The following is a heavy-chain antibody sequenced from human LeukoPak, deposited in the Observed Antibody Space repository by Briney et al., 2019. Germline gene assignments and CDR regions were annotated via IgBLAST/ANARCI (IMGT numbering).Heavy chain of an antibody. J-gene: IGHJ4*02. Sequence: GASVKVSCKASGYTFTSYYMHWVRQAPGQGLEWMGWINPNSGGTNYAQKFQGRVTMTRDTSISTAYMELSRLRSDDTAVYYCARVDGGYEPFDYWGQGTLVTVSS. CDR2: INPNSGGT. D-gene: IGHD5-12*01. V-gene: IGHV1-2*02. CDR1: GYTFTSYY. CDR3: ARVDGGYEPFDY.